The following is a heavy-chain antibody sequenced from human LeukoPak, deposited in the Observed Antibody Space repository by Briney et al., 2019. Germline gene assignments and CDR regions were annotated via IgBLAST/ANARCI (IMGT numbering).Heavy chain of an antibody. J-gene: IGHJ4*02. Sequence: SETLPLTCAVYGGSFSGYYWSWIRQPPGKGLEWIGEINHSGSTNYNPSLKSRVTISVDTSKNQFSLKLSSVTAADTAVYYCARTGYSSSWYPERGNDYWGQGTLVTVSS. CDR2: INHSGST. D-gene: IGHD6-13*01. CDR3: ARTGYSSSWYPERGNDY. CDR1: GGSFSGYY. V-gene: IGHV4-34*01.